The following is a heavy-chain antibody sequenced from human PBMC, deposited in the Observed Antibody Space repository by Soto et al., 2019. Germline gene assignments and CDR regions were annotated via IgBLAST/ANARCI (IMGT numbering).Heavy chain of an antibody. CDR2: FDPEDGET. CDR3: EISLRSPSRAYYFDY. Sequence: ASVKVSCKVSGYTLTELSMHWVRQAPGKGLEWMGGFDPEDGETIYAQKFQCRVTMTEDTSTDTAYMELSSMRSEATAVYYCEISLRSPSRAYYFDYWGQGTLVTVSS. J-gene: IGHJ4*02. D-gene: IGHD4-17*01. CDR1: GYTLTELS. V-gene: IGHV1-24*01.